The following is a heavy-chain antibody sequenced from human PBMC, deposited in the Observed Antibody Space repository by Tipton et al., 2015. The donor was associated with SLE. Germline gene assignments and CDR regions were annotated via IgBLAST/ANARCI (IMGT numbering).Heavy chain of an antibody. V-gene: IGHV3-30*18. CDR1: GFTFSSYG. CDR3: AKDGGSYHYYGMDV. CDR2: IWYDGSNE. D-gene: IGHD1-26*01. J-gene: IGHJ6*02. Sequence: LSLTCAASGFTFSSYGMHWVRQAPGKGLEWVAVIWYDGSNEYYADSVKGRFTTSRDNSKNTLYLQMNSLRAEDTVVYYCAKDGGSYHYYGMDVWGQGTTVTVSS.